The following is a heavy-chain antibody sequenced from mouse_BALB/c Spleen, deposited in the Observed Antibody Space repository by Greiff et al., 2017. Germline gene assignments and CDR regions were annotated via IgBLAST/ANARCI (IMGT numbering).Heavy chain of an antibody. V-gene: IGHV1S81*02. J-gene: IGHJ2*01. CDR3: ARLDGSPLFDD. D-gene: IGHD1-1*01. Sequence: VQLQQPGAELVKPGASVKLSCKASGYTFTSYWMPWVKQRPGQGLEWIGEINPSNGRTNYNEKFKSKATLTVDKTSSTAYMQLSSLTSEDSAVYYCARLDGSPLFDDWGQGTTLTVSA. CDR2: INPSNGRT. CDR1: GYTFTSYW.